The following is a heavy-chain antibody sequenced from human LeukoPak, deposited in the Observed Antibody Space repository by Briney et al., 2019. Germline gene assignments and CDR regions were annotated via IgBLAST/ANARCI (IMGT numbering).Heavy chain of an antibody. CDR1: GYSFTSYW. V-gene: IGHV5-51*01. D-gene: IGHD5-12*01. CDR2: IYPGDSDT. J-gene: IGHJ4*02. CDR3: ARHQGEGDSGYDFDY. Sequence: GESLKISCKGSGYSFTSYWIGWVRQMPGKGLEWMGIIYPGDSDTRYSPSFQGQVTISPDKSISTAYLQWSSLKASDTAMYYCARHQGEGDSGYDFDYWGQGTLVTVSS.